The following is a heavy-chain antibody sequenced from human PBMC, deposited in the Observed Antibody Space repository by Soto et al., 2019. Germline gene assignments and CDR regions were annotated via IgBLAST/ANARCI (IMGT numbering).Heavy chain of an antibody. CDR2: ISGSGGST. Sequence: EVQLLESGGGLVQPGGSLRLSCAASGFTFSSYAMRWVRQAPGKGLEWVSEISGSGGSTYYADSVKGRFTISRDNSKNTLYLQMNSLRAEDTAGYYCATIVVVAATPGFDYWGQGTLVTVSS. CDR3: ATIVVVAATPGFDY. V-gene: IGHV3-23*01. CDR1: GFTFSSYA. D-gene: IGHD2-15*01. J-gene: IGHJ4*02.